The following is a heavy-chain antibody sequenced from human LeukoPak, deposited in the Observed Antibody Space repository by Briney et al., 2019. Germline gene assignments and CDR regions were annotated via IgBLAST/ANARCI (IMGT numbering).Heavy chain of an antibody. D-gene: IGHD6-6*01. CDR2: IYYSGST. CDR1: GGSISSSSYY. V-gene: IGHV4-39*01. Sequence: SETLSLTCTVSGGSISSSSYYWGWIRQPPGKGLEWIGSIYYSGSTYYNPSLKSRVTISVDTSKNQFSLKLSSVTAADTAVYYCARHSVSIAARPNYFDYWGQGTLVTVSS. CDR3: ARHSVSIAARPNYFDY. J-gene: IGHJ4*02.